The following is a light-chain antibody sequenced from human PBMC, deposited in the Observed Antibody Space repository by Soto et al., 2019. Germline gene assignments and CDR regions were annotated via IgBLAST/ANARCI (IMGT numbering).Light chain of an antibody. Sequence: QSALTQPASVSGSPGQSITISCTGTSSDVGGYNHVSWYPHHPGKVPKRIIYEVTKRPSGVSNRFSGSKSSDTASLTISGLQSEDEADYYCSSHTASTTRIFGTGTKVTVL. J-gene: IGLJ1*01. CDR1: SSDVGGYNH. CDR3: SSHTASTTRI. CDR2: EVT. V-gene: IGLV2-14*01.